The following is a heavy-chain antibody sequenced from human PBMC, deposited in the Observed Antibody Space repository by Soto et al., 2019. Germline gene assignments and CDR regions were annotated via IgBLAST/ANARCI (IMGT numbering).Heavy chain of an antibody. CDR2: ISYDGSNK. V-gene: IGHV3-30*18. D-gene: IGHD3-22*01. J-gene: IGHJ6*02. CDR1: GFTFSSYG. Sequence: GGSLRLSCAASGFTFSSYGMHWVRQAPGKGLEWVAVISYDGSNKYYADSVKGRFTISRDNSKNTLYLQMNSLRAEDTAVYYCAKGSYYYDSSGYSASPYYYYGMDVWGQGTTVTVSS. CDR3: AKGSYYYDSSGYSASPYYYYGMDV.